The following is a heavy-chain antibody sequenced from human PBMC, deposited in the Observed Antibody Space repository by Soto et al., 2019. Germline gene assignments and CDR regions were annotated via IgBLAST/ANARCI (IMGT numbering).Heavy chain of an antibody. V-gene: IGHV4-39*01. J-gene: IGHJ4*02. CDR2: IYYSGST. CDR1: GGSISSSSYY. Sequence: SETLSLTCTVSGGSISSSSYYWGWIRQPPGKGLEWIGSIYYSGSTYYNPSLKSRVTISVDTSKNQFSLKLSSVTAADTAVYYCAKAYYYDSSGYFYFDYWGQGTLVTVSS. CDR3: AKAYYYDSSGYFYFDY. D-gene: IGHD3-22*01.